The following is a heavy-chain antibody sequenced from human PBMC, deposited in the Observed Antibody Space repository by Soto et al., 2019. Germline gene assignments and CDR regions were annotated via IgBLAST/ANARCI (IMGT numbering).Heavy chain of an antibody. CDR2: IYYSGST. Sequence: PSETLSLTCTVSGGSISSGDYYWSWIRQPPGKGLEWIGYIYYSGSTYYDPSLKTRLTISVDTSKDPFSLKLSSVTAADPAVYYCARQSIAARPSVDHFDYWGQRTLVTVSS. CDR3: ARQSIAARPSVDHFDY. D-gene: IGHD6-6*01. CDR1: GGSISSGDYY. J-gene: IGHJ4*02. V-gene: IGHV4-30-4*01.